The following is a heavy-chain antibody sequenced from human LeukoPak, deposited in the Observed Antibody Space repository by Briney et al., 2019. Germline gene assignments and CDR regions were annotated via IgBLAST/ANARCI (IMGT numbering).Heavy chain of an antibody. D-gene: IGHD1-26*01. V-gene: IGHV4-30-2*01. CDR1: GGSISSGGYY. CDR3: ATGSMYSGSWGGFDY. Sequence: ASETLSLTCTVSGGSISSGGYYWSWIRQPPGKGLEWIGYIYHSGSTYYNPSLKSRVTISVDRSKNQFSLKLSSVTAADTAVYYCATGSMYSGSWGGFDYWGQGTLVTVSS. J-gene: IGHJ4*02. CDR2: IYHSGST.